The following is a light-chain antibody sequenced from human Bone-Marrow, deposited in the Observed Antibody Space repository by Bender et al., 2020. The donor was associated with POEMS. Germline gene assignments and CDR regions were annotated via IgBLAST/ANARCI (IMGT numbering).Light chain of an antibody. V-gene: IGLV1-36*01. CDR2: YDD. J-gene: IGLJ2*01. CDR1: SSNIGNHG. CDR3: ATWDDSLSTPL. Sequence: QSVVTQPPSLSEAPRQRVTISCSGSSSNIGNHGVNWYQQLPGEAPKLLIYYDDLLTPGVSDRFSGSKSGTSASLAISGLRSEDEGDYYCATWDDSLSTPLFGGGTKLTVL.